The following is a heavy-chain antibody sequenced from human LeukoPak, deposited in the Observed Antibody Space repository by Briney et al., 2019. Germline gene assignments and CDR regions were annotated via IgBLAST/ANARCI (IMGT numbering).Heavy chain of an antibody. D-gene: IGHD4-4*01. J-gene: IGHJ4*02. CDR3: ARGVTTVTTNYYSDY. Sequence: SETLSLTCTVSGGSISSYYWSWIRQPAGKGLEWIGRIYTSGSTNYNPSLKSRVTMSVDTSKNQFSLKPSSVTAADTAVYYCARGVTTVTTNYYSDYWGQGTLVTVSS. CDR2: IYTSGST. CDR1: GGSISSYY. V-gene: IGHV4-4*07.